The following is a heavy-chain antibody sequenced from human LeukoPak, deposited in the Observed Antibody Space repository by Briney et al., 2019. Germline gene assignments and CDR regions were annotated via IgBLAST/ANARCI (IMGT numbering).Heavy chain of an antibody. J-gene: IGHJ6*02. CDR1: GYTFTVYY. D-gene: IGHD1-1*01. Sequence: ASVTVSCKASGYTFTVYYLHWVRQAPGQGLEWLGWINPNSGGTHYAQKFQGRVTVTRDTSISTAYMELNSLRSEDTALYYCARPMTGTGLTYYYYGMDIWGQGTTVTVSS. V-gene: IGHV1-2*02. CDR2: INPNSGGT. CDR3: ARPMTGTGLTYYYYGMDI.